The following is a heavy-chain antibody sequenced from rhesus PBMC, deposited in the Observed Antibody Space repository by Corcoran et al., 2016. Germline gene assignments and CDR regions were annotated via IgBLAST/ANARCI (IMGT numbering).Heavy chain of an antibody. CDR1: VGSISSSNW. CDR2: ISGSSGST. D-gene: IGHD6-13*01. V-gene: IGHV4-65*01. J-gene: IGHJ3*01. CDR3: ARDIPRIAAGRSAFDF. Sequence: QVQLQEPGPGLVKPPETLSPTCAVSVGSISSSNWGSWIRQPPGKGLEWIGYISGSSGSTYYNPSLKGRVTISTVTSKNQFSLKLSSVTAADTAVYYCARDIPRIAAGRSAFDFWGQGLRVTVSS.